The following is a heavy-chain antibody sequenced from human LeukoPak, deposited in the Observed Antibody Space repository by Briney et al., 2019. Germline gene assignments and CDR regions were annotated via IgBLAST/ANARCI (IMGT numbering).Heavy chain of an antibody. CDR1: GAPISSYY. Sequence: SETLSLTCPVSGAPISSYYWSWVRQPPGKGLEWIGYLFHSGRTNYNPSLKSRVTISVDTSKNQFSLKLNSVTAADTAVYYCARAGASYLFDYWGQGTLVTVSS. V-gene: IGHV4-59*01. J-gene: IGHJ4*02. CDR2: LFHSGRT. CDR3: ARAGASYLFDY. D-gene: IGHD3-10*01.